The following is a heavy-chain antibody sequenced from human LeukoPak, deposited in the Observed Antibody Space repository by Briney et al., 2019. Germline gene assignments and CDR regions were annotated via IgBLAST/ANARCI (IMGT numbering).Heavy chain of an antibody. CDR3: AKQHIVGATPTKYNWFDP. CDR2: ISGSGGST. J-gene: IGHJ5*02. V-gene: IGHV3-23*01. Sequence: GGSVRVSCAASGFTFSSYAMNWVRQAPGKGLEWVAFISGSGGSTYYADTVKGRFTISRDNSKNTLYLQLNSLRAEDTAVYYCAKQHIVGATPTKYNWFDPWGQGTLVTVSS. CDR1: GFTFSSYA. D-gene: IGHD1-26*01.